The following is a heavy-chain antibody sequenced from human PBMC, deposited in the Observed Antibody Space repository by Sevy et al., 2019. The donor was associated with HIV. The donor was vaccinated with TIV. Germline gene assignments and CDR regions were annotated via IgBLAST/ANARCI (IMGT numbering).Heavy chain of an antibody. CDR1: GFTFSSYD. J-gene: IGHJ6*02. D-gene: IGHD3-10*01. V-gene: IGHV3-13*01. CDR2: IGTAGDT. CDR3: VKGRFTISRENAKNSLYLQMNSLRAGDTAVYYCARGQRTIFGVVQSSYYYGMDV. Sequence: GGSLRLSCAASGFTFSSYDMHWVRQATGKGLEWVSAIGTAGDTYYPGSVKGRFTISRENAKNSLFLQMNSLRAGDTTYPASVKGRFTISRENAKNSLYLQMNSLRAGDTAVYYCARGQRTIFGVVQSSYYYGMDVWGQGTTVTVSS.